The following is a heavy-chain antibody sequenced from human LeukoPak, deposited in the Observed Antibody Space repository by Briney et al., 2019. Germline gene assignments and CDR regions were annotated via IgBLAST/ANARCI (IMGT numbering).Heavy chain of an antibody. CDR3: ARGIRSYNNQGVDY. CDR2: INHSGST. Sequence: PSETLSLTCAVYGGSFSGYYWSWIRQPPGKGLEWTGEINHSGSTNYNPSLKSRVTISVDTSKNQFSLKLSSVTAADTAVYYCARGIRSYNNQGVDYWGQGTLVTVSS. CDR1: GGSFSGYY. D-gene: IGHD1-1*01. J-gene: IGHJ4*02. V-gene: IGHV4-34*01.